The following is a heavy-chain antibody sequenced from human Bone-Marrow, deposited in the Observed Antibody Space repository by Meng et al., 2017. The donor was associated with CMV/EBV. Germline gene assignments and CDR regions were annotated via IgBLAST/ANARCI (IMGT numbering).Heavy chain of an antibody. J-gene: IGHJ4*02. CDR2: ISSSSSYI. CDR1: GFTFSSYS. Sequence: GGSLRLSCAASGFTFSSYSMNWVRQAPGKGLEWVSSISSSSSYIYYADSVKGRFTISRDNSKNTLYLQMNSLRAEDTAVYYCAKDLGGYKDYWGQGKPVTSPQ. CDR3: AKDLGGYKDY. D-gene: IGHD3-22*01. V-gene: IGHV3-21*04.